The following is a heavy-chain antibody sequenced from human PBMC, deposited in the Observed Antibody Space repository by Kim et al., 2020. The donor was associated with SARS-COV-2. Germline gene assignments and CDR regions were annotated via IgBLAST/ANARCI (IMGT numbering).Heavy chain of an antibody. J-gene: IGHJ4*02. CDR1: GGSISSSSYY. V-gene: IGHV4-39*07. CDR2: IYYSGST. CDR3: ARDADPFDWLTPFDY. Sequence: SETLSLTCTVSGGSISSSSYYWGWIRQPPGKGLEWIGCIYYSGSTYYNPSLKSRVTISVDTSKNQFSLKLSSVTAADTAVYYCARDADPFDWLTPFDYWGQGTLVPLSS. D-gene: IGHD3-9*01.